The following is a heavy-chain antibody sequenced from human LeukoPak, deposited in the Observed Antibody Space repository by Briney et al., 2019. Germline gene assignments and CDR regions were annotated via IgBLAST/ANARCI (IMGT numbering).Heavy chain of an antibody. CDR3: ARGGYHAYYLDY. D-gene: IGHD5-18*01. Sequence: GGSLRLSCAASGFISSIYAMNWVRQAPGKGLEWVSGISGSGGGTYYADSVKGRLTISRDNAKNTLYLQMNSLRAEGTAVYYCARGGYHAYYLDYWGQGSLVTVSS. J-gene: IGHJ4*02. CDR1: GFISSIYA. CDR2: ISGSGGGT. V-gene: IGHV3-23*01.